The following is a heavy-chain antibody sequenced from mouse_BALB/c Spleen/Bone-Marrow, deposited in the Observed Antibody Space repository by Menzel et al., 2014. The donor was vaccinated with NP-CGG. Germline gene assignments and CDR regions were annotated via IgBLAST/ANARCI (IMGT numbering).Heavy chain of an antibody. D-gene: IGHD2-1*01. Sequence: QVQLKESGPELVKPGASVKMSCKASGYTFTDYVISWVKQRTGQGLEWIGEIYPGSGSTYYNEKFKGKATLTADKSSNTAYMRLSSLTSEDSAVYFCADGNYGMDYWGQGTSVTVSS. CDR2: IYPGSGST. J-gene: IGHJ4*01. V-gene: IGHV1-77*01. CDR1: GYTFTDYV. CDR3: ADGNYGMDY.